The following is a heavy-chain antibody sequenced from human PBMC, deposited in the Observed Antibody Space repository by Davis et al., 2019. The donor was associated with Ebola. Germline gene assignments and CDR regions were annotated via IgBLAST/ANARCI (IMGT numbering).Heavy chain of an antibody. CDR3: AGIAARAYYYGMDV. J-gene: IGHJ6*02. CDR2: IKSKTDGGTT. V-gene: IGHV3-15*01. CDR1: GFTFSNAW. Sequence: GESLKISCAASGFTFSNAWMSWDRQAPGKGLEWVGRIKSKTDGGTTDYAAPVKGRFTISRDDSKNTLYLQMNSLRAEDTAVYYCAGIAARAYYYGMDVWGQGTTVTVSS. D-gene: IGHD6-6*01.